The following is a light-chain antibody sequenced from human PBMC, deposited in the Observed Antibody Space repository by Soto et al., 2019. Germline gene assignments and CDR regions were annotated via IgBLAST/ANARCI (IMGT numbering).Light chain of an antibody. V-gene: IGLV2-14*03. CDR2: HVT. J-gene: IGLJ1*01. CDR3: CSLTTRRTHV. CDR1: SSDIGDYDY. Sequence: QSALTQPASVSGSPGQSITISCTGTSSDIGDYDYVSWYQQHPGKAPKLMIYHVTYRPSGVSNRYSGSKSGNSASLTISGLQADDEADYYCCSLTTRRTHVFGSGTKVTVL.